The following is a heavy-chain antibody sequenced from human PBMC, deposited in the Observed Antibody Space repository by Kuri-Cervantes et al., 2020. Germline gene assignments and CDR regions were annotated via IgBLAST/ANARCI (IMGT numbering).Heavy chain of an antibody. V-gene: IGHV1-46*01. D-gene: IGHD2/OR15-2a*01. J-gene: IGHJ6*02. CDR1: GYTFTSYY. CDR2: INPSGGST. Sequence: ASVKVSCKASGYTFTSYYMHWVRQAPGQGLEWMGIINPSGGSTGYAQKFQGRVTMTRDTSTSTVYMELSSLRSEDTAVYYSARDSSQTPLEGPGYGMDVWGQGTTVTVSS. CDR3: ARDSSQTPLEGPGYGMDV.